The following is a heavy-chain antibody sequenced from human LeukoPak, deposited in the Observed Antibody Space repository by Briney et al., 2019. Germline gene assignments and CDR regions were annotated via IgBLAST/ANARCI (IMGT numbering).Heavy chain of an antibody. D-gene: IGHD3-3*01. CDR2: INPSGGST. CDR1: GYTFTSYY. CDR3: ARGRYYDFWSGYYTGDYYYYGMDV. V-gene: IGHV1-46*01. Sequence: GASVKVSCKASGYTFTSYYMHWERQAPGQGLEWMGIINPSGGSTSYAQKFQGRVTMTRDTSTSTVYTELSSLRSEDTAVYYCARGRYYDFWSGYYTGDYYYYGMDVWGQGTTVTVSS. J-gene: IGHJ6*02.